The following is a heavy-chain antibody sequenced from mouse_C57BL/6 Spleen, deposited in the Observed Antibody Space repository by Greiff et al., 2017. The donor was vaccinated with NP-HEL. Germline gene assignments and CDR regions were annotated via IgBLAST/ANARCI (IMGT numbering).Heavy chain of an antibody. CDR2: INYDGSST. D-gene: IGHD1-1*01. J-gene: IGHJ1*03. Sequence: EVKLMESEGGLVQPGSSMKLSCTASGFTFRDYYMAWVRQVPEKGLEWVANINYDGSSTYYLDSLKSRFIISRDNAKNILYLQMSSLKSEDTATYYCARDNPYYYGSSYWYFDVWGTGTTVTVSS. V-gene: IGHV5-16*01. CDR1: GFTFRDYY. CDR3: ARDNPYYYGSSYWYFDV.